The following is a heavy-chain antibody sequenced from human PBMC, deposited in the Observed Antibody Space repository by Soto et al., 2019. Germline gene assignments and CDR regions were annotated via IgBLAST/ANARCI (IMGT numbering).Heavy chain of an antibody. D-gene: IGHD5-12*01. CDR1: GFTFSNFG. V-gene: IGHV3-30*18. CDR3: AKDVYSSYDQTGDYYGMDV. Sequence: QVQLVESGGGVVQPGRSLRLSCAASGFTFSNFGIHWVRQAPGKGLEWVAVISYDGSNRYYGDSVKGRFTISRDNSKNTLYLQMNSLRAEDTAVYYCAKDVYSSYDQTGDYYGMDVWGQGTTVTVSS. J-gene: IGHJ6*02. CDR2: ISYDGSNR.